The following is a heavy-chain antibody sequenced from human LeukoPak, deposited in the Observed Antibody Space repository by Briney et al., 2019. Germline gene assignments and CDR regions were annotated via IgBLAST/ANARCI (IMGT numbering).Heavy chain of an antibody. CDR2: IYYSGST. J-gene: IGHJ4*02. V-gene: IGHV4-59*12. D-gene: IGHD3-10*01. CDR3: ARGPSITMVRGVIYYFDY. Sequence: SETLSLTCTVSGGSISSYYWSWIRQPPGKGLEWIGYIYYSGSTNYNPSLKSRVTISVDTSKNQFSLKLSSVTAADTAVYYCARGPSITMVRGVIYYFDYWGQGTLVTVSS. CDR1: GGSISSYY.